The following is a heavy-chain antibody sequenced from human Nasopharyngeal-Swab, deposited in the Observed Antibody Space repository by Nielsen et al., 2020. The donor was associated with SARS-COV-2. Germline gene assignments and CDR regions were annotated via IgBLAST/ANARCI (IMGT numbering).Heavy chain of an antibody. CDR1: GFTFSSYA. V-gene: IGHV3-23*01. CDR2: ISGSGGST. Sequence: GESLKISCAASGFTFSSYAMSWVRQAPGKGLEWVSAISGSGGSTYYADSVKGRFTISRDNSKNTLYLQMNSLRAEDTAVYYWANRIGLRFLEWPGFDYWGQGTLVTVSS. D-gene: IGHD3-3*01. J-gene: IGHJ4*02. CDR3: ANRIGLRFLEWPGFDY.